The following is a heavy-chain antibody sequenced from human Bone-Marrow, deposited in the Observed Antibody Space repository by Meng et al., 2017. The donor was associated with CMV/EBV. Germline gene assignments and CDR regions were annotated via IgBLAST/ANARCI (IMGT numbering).Heavy chain of an antibody. CDR1: GGSFSGYY. Sequence: GSLRLSCAVYGGSFSGYYWSWICQPPGKGLEWIGEINHSGSTNYNPSLKSRVTISVDTSKNQFSLKLSSVTAADTAVYYCARGTRGGANWFVDYWGQGTLVTVSS. CDR3: ARGTRGGANWFVDY. CDR2: INHSGST. J-gene: IGHJ4*02. V-gene: IGHV4-34*01. D-gene: IGHD1-1*01.